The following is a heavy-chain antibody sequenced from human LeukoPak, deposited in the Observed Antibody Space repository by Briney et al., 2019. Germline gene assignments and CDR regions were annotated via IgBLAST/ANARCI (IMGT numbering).Heavy chain of an antibody. Sequence: GGSLRLSCAASEFIFSGHWMNWVRQAPGKGLEWVANIKQDGSEKQYVDSVRGRFTISRDNAKNSLYLQMNSLRVEDTAVYYCARDGFVGAADYWGQGTLVTVSS. D-gene: IGHD6-13*01. CDR3: ARDGFVGAADY. V-gene: IGHV3-7*01. J-gene: IGHJ4*02. CDR2: IKQDGSEK. CDR1: EFIFSGHW.